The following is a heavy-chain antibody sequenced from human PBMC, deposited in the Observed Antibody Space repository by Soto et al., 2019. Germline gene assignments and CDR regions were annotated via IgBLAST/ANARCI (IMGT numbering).Heavy chain of an antibody. CDR3: AQHYSGQWLVHDAFDI. CDR1: GGTFSSYA. Sequence: QVQLVQSGAEVKKPGSSVKVSCKASGGTFSSYAISWVRQAPGQGLEWMGGIIPIFGTANYAQKFQGRVTITADESTSTAYMELSSLRSEDTAVYYCAQHYSGQWLVHDAFDIWGQGTMVTVSS. CDR2: IIPIFGTA. D-gene: IGHD6-19*01. V-gene: IGHV1-69*01. J-gene: IGHJ3*02.